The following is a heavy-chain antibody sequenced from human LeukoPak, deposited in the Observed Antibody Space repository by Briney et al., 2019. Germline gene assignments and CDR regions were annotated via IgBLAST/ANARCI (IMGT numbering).Heavy chain of an antibody. CDR3: ARQISRDGYNGLAFDI. CDR1: GGSISSYY. D-gene: IGHD5-24*01. CDR2: IYYSGST. V-gene: IGHV4-59*08. Sequence: PSETQSLTCTVSGGSISSYYWSWIRQPPGKGLEWIGYIYYSGSTNYNPSLKSRVTISVHTSKNQFSLKLRSVTAADTAVYYCARQISRDGYNGLAFDIWGQGTMVTVSS. J-gene: IGHJ3*02.